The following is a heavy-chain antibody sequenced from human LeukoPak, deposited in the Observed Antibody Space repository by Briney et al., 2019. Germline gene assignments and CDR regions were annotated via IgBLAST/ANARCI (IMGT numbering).Heavy chain of an antibody. CDR1: GFTFSSYG. CDR3: AKWAIFGEWNGDY. D-gene: IGHD3-3*02. CDR2: IRYDGSNK. J-gene: IGHJ4*02. Sequence: GGSLRLSCAASGFTFSSYGMHWVRLAPGKGLEWVAFIRYDGSNKYYADSVKGRFTISRDNSKNTLYLQMNSLRAEDTAVYYCAKWAIFGEWNGDYWGQGTLVTVSS. V-gene: IGHV3-30*02.